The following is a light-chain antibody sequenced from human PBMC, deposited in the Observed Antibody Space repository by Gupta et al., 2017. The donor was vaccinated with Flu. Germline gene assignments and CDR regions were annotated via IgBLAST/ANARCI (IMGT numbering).Light chain of an antibody. CDR2: ENN. Sequence: SVLTQPPSISAAPGQRVTISCSGSSSNIGNTYVSWYQQLPGTAPKLLIYENNKRPSGIPDRFSGSKSGTSAALGITGLQTGDEADYYCGTWDGSLSTDVFGTGTKVTVL. CDR1: SSNIGNTY. CDR3: GTWDGSLSTDV. V-gene: IGLV1-51*02. J-gene: IGLJ1*01.